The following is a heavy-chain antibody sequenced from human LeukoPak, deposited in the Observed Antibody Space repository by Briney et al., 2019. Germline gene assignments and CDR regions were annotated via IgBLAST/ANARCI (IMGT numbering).Heavy chain of an antibody. Sequence: GESLKISCKGSGYRFPIYWIGWVRQVPGKGLEWMGIIYPGDSDTRNNPSFQGQVTISADKSISTAYLQWSSLKASDTAMYYCARHGGPLSSVMDYWGQGTLVTVSS. V-gene: IGHV5-51*01. D-gene: IGHD3-10*02. CDR2: IYPGDSDT. CDR1: GYRFPIYW. J-gene: IGHJ4*02. CDR3: ARHGGPLSSVMDY.